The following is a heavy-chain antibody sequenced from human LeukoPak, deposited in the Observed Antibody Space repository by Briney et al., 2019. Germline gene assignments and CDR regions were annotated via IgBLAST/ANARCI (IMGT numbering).Heavy chain of an antibody. CDR3: AETNTQDWFDP. V-gene: IGHV4-39*07. D-gene: IGHD2-8*01. CDR2: IYHSGET. CDR1: GGSISSTSYY. Sequence: SETLSLTCRVSGGSISSTSYYWGWIRQPPGKGLEWIGSIYHSGETFYNPSLESRVAISVDTSNNEVFLDLYSVTAADTAMYYCAETNTQDWFDPWGRGTLVTVSS. J-gene: IGHJ5*02.